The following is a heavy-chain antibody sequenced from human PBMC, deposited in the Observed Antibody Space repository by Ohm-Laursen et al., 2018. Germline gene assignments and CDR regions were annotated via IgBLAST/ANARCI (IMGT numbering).Heavy chain of an antibody. J-gene: IGHJ4*02. V-gene: IGHV3-23*01. Sequence: SLRLSCSASGFIFRNFGMHWVRQAPGKGLEWVSAISGSGGSTYYADSVKGRFTISRDNSKNTLYLQMNSLRAEDTAVYYCAKDSPGIFGVVPFDYWGQGTLVTVSS. D-gene: IGHD3-3*01. CDR2: ISGSGGST. CDR3: AKDSPGIFGVVPFDY. CDR1: GFIFRNFG.